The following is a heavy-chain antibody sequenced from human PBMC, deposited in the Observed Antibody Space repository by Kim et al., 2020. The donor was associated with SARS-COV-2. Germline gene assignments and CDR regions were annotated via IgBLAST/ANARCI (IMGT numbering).Heavy chain of an antibody. CDR3: ARGRLWFGDLTGDWFDP. Sequence: ASVKVSCKASGYTFTGYYMHWVRQAPGQGLEWMGWINPNSGGTNYAQKFQGRVTMTRDTSISTAYMELSRLRSDDTAVYYCARGRLWFGDLTGDWFDPWGQGTLVTVSS. J-gene: IGHJ5*02. CDR1: GYTFTGYY. D-gene: IGHD3-10*01. V-gene: IGHV1-2*02. CDR2: INPNSGGT.